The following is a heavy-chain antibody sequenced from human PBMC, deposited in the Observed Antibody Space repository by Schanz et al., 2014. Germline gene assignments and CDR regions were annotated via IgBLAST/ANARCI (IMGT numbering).Heavy chain of an antibody. D-gene: IGHD5-12*01. J-gene: IGHJ6*03. CDR2: ISYDGSSK. V-gene: IGHV3-33*08. CDR1: GFRFDDYA. CDR3: ARGGSSGYDFSIYYMDV. Sequence: VQLVESGGGLVQPGRSLRLSCVASGFRFDDYALHWVRQAPGKGLEWVALISYDGSSKNHADSVQGRFTISRDNFKNTLFLQMNSLRAEDTAAYYCARGGSSGYDFSIYYMDVWGKGTTVTVSS.